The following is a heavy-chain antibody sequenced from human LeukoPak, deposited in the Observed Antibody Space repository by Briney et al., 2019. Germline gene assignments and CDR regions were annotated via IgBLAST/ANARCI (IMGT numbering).Heavy chain of an antibody. CDR3: ARAGGNWFDP. V-gene: IGHV4-59*01. D-gene: IGHD3-10*01. CDR1: GGSLSRYY. J-gene: IGHJ5*02. Sequence: SETLSLTCAVSGGSLSRYYWSLIRQPPGKGLEWIGYISYSGSTNYNPSLKSRVTISVDTSKNQFSLRLSSVTAADTAVYYCARAGGNWFDPWGQGTLVTVSS. CDR2: ISYSGST.